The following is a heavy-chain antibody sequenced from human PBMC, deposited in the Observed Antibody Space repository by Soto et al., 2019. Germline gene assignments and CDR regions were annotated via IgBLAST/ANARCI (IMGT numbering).Heavy chain of an antibody. Sequence: PGGSLRLSCAASGFTFSSYSMNWVRQAPGKGLERVSYISSSRYIHYADSVEGRFTISRDNAKNSLYLQMNSLRAEDTAIYYCVRDHLWAFDYWGPGTLVTVSS. CDR2: ISSSRYI. D-gene: IGHD3-10*01. CDR1: GFTFSSYS. J-gene: IGHJ4*02. V-gene: IGHV3-21*01. CDR3: VRDHLWAFDY.